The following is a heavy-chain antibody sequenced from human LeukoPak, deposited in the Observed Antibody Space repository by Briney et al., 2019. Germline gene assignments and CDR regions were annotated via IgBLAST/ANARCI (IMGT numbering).Heavy chain of an antibody. Sequence: PGGSLRLSCAASGFTFSTYGLHWVRQAPGKGLEWVAFIRYDGSDTYYADSVKGRFTISRDNSKNTLFLQMDSLRAEDTALYYCVKDTNWIFKYWGQGTLVTVSS. D-gene: IGHD1-20*01. CDR2: IRYDGSDT. V-gene: IGHV3-30*02. CDR1: GFTFSTYG. CDR3: VKDTNWIFKY. J-gene: IGHJ4*02.